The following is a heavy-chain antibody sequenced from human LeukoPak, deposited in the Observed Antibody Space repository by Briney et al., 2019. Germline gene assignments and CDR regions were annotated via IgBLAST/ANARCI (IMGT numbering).Heavy chain of an antibody. D-gene: IGHD1-26*01. J-gene: IGHJ4*02. CDR2: ISSRGTSI. CDR1: AFTFSSYE. CDR3: ARVQWGAFHFDF. Sequence: GGSLRLSCAASAFTFSSYEMNWVRQAPGKGLEWVSYISSRGTSINYADSVKGRFTITRDNAKNSLYLQMNSLRVEDTAVYCCARVQWGAFHFDFWGQGTLVSVSS. V-gene: IGHV3-48*03.